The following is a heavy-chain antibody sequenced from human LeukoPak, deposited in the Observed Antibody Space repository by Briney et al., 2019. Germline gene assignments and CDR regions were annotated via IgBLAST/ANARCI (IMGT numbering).Heavy chain of an antibody. J-gene: IGHJ4*02. CDR3: AREGGPYRPLDY. V-gene: IGHV4-4*02. Sequence: SGTLSLTCGVSGGSISSTNWWTWVRQPPGEGLEWIGEGNLSGRTNYNPSLESRVTMSVDMSENHISLKLTSVTAADTAFYYCAREGGPYRPLDYSGQGTLVTVSS. CDR1: GGSISSTNW. CDR2: GNLSGRT.